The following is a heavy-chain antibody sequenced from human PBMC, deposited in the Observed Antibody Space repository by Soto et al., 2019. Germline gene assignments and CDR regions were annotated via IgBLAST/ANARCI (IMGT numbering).Heavy chain of an antibody. Sequence: QITLNESGPTRVRPTQTLTLTCTFSGFSLSTNGVGLGWIRQSPGKALERLALIYWDDDKRYSPSLRSRLTTPEDPSKNLVVLTLHNRDPVDTATSYCANRAGLQGNWNGGYFDFWGQGALVTVSS. D-gene: IGHD1-1*01. J-gene: IGHJ4*02. CDR3: ANRAGLQGNWNGGYFDF. CDR1: GFSLSTNGVG. V-gene: IGHV2-5*02. CDR2: IYWDDDK.